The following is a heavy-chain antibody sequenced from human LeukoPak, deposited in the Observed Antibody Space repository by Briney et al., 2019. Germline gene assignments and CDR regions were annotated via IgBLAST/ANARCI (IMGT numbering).Heavy chain of an antibody. D-gene: IGHD4-17*01. J-gene: IGHJ4*02. CDR2: INPSGGST. Sequence: ASVKVSCKASGYTFTSFYIHWVRQAPGQGLDWMAMINPSGGSTSYAQKSQGRVTVTRDTSTNTVHMELSSLRSEDTAVYYCARDRDYGFDYWGQGTLVTVSS. CDR1: GYTFTSFY. V-gene: IGHV1-46*01. CDR3: ARDRDYGFDY.